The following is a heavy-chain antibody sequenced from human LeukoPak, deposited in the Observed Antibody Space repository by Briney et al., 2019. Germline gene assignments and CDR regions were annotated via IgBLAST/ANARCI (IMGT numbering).Heavy chain of an antibody. D-gene: IGHD1-1*01. CDR2: LSNSGNT. CDR1: GGSLSSRSHY. V-gene: IGHV4-39*01. J-gene: IGHJ4*02. Sequence: SETLSLTCTVSGGSLSSRSHYWGWIRQPPGQGLEWIESLSNSGNTYYNPSLKSRVTISVDTSKNEFSLKLSSVTAADTAVYYCVRWTAGTTEDSWGQGTLVTVSS. CDR3: VRWTAGTTEDS.